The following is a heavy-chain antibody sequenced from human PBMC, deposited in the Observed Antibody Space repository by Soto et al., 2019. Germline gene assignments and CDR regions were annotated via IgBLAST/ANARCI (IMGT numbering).Heavy chain of an antibody. Sequence: ETLSLTCTVSXGSISSYYWSWIRQPPGKGLEWIGYIYYSGSTNYNPSLKSRVTISVDTSKNQFSLKLNSVTAADTAVYYCARLYPPLRGSSWLDYWGQGTLVTVSS. J-gene: IGHJ4*02. V-gene: IGHV4-59*01. CDR3: ARLYPPLRGSSWLDY. D-gene: IGHD6-13*01. CDR1: XGSISSYY. CDR2: IYYSGST.